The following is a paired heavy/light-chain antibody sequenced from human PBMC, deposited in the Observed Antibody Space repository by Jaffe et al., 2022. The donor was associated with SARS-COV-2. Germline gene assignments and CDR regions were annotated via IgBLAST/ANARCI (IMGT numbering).Light chain of an antibody. J-gene: IGKJ1*01. V-gene: IGKV3-15*01. Sequence: EIVMTQSPATLSVSPGERATLSCRASQSVSSNLAWYQQKPGQAPRLLIYGASTRATGFPARFSGSGSGTEFTLTISSLRSEDFAIYYCQQYNDWPRTFGQGTKVEIK. CDR2: GAS. CDR1: QSVSSN. CDR3: QQYNDWPRT.
Heavy chain of an antibody. J-gene: IGHJ5*02. V-gene: IGHV3-11*01. CDR3: ASGYQLLSRGWFDP. CDR2: ISSSGSTI. Sequence: QVQLVESGGGLVKPGGSLRLSCAASGFTFSDYYMSWIRQAPGKGLEWVSYISSSGSTIYYADSVKGRFTISRDNAKNSLYLQMNSLRAEDTAVYYCASGYQLLSRGWFDPWGQGTLVTVSS. D-gene: IGHD2-2*01. CDR1: GFTFSDYY.